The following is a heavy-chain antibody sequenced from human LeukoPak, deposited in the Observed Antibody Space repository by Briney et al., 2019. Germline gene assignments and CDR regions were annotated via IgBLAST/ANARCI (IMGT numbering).Heavy chain of an antibody. J-gene: IGHJ5*02. CDR3: ARASGPDYDFWSGYYNNWFDP. CDR1: GGSISSHY. V-gene: IGHV4-59*11. CDR2: IYYSGST. D-gene: IGHD3-3*01. Sequence: SETLSLTCTVSGGSISSHYWSWIRQPPGKGLEWIGYIYYSGSTNYNPSPKRRVTISVDTSKNQFSLKLSSVTAADTAVYYCARASGPDYDFWSGYYNNWFDPWGQGTLVTVSS.